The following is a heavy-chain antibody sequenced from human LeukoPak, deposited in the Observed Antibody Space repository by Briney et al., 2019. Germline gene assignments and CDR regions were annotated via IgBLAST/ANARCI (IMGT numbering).Heavy chain of an antibody. V-gene: IGHV3-23*01. J-gene: IGHJ4*02. CDR2: ISGSGDNT. Sequence: GGSLRLSCAASGFTFSSYWMSWVRQAPGKGLEWVSGISGSGDNTYYADSVKGRFTISRDNSKNTLYVQVNSLGTEDTAAYYCAKGSYYDSSGSFYFDYWGQGALVTVSS. CDR1: GFTFSSYW. CDR3: AKGSYYDSSGSFYFDY. D-gene: IGHD3-22*01.